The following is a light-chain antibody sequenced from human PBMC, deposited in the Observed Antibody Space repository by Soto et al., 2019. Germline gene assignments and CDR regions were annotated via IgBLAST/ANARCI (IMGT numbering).Light chain of an antibody. J-gene: IGKJ5*01. V-gene: IGKV3-20*01. CDR3: QQYGTSEII. CDR1: QTLSNSF. CDR2: DTS. Sequence: EIVLTQSPGTLSLSPGERATLSCRASQTLSNSFIAWYQQKPGQAPRLLIYDTSSRATGVPDRYSASGSGTDFTLTISRLEHEDFAVFFCQQYGTSEIIFGQGTRLEIK.